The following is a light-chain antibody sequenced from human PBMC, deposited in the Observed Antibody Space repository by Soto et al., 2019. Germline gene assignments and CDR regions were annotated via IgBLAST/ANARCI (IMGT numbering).Light chain of an antibody. CDR2: GAS. V-gene: IGKV3-20*01. CDR3: KQYGGSVPWT. CDR1: QTISRNY. Sequence: ELVLTQSPGTLSLSPGERATVSCRASQTISRNYLVWYQKKPGQAPRLLIYGASTRATGIPDRFTGSGSGTDFTITINRLEPEDFAVYYWKQYGGSVPWTFGQGTKVE. J-gene: IGKJ1*01.